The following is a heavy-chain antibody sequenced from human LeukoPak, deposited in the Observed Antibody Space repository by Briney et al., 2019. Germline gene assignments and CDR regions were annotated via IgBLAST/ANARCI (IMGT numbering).Heavy chain of an antibody. CDR1: DGSIRSSSYY. J-gene: IGHJ4*02. D-gene: IGHD2-8*01. CDR2: IYYTGST. CDR3: ARIYCTNGVCYKSGLDY. Sequence: SETLSLTCTVSDGSIRSSSYYWSWIRQPPGKGLEWIGSIYYTGSTYYNPSLKSRVTISVDTSKNQFSLKLSSVTAADTAVYYCARIYCTNGVCYKSGLDYWGQGTLVTVSS. V-gene: IGHV4-39*07.